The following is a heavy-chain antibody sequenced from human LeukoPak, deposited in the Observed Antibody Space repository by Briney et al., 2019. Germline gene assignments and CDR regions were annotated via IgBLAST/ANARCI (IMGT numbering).Heavy chain of an antibody. CDR2: IYHSGST. CDR3: ARQGTTVSPNFDL. CDR1: GYSISSGYY. D-gene: IGHD4-11*01. V-gene: IGHV4-38-2*01. Sequence: SETLSLTCAVSGYSISSGYYWGWIRQPPGKGLEWIGSIYHSGSTYYNPSLKSRVTISVDTSKNQFSLKLSSVTAADTAVYYCARQGTTVSPNFDLWGRGTLDTVSS. J-gene: IGHJ2*01.